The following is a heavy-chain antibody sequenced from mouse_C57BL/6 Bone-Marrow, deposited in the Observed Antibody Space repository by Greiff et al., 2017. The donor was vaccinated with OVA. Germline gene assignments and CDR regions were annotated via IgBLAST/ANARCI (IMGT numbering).Heavy chain of an antibody. J-gene: IGHJ4*01. CDR1: GFTFTRYW. V-gene: IGHV1-69*01. Sequence: VQLQQPGAELVMPGASVKLSCKASGFTFTRYWMHWVKQRPGQGLEWIGEIDPSDSYTNYTQKFKGKSTLTVDKSSRTVYMQLSSLTSEDSAVDDCASEDAMDYWGQGTSVTVSS. CDR3: ASEDAMDY. CDR2: IDPSDSYT.